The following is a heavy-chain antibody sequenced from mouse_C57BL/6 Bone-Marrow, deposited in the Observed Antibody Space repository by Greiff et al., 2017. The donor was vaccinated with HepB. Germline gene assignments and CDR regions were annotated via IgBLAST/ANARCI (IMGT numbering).Heavy chain of an antibody. CDR1: GFTFSSYA. CDR2: ISDGGSYT. D-gene: IGHD2-3*01. CDR3: ARGYYDGYYPFAY. V-gene: IGHV5-4*03. Sequence: EVKLVESGGGLVKPGGSLKLSCAASGFTFSSYAMSWVRQTPEKRLEWVATISDGGSYTYYPDNVKGRFTISRDNAKNNLYLQMSHLKSEDTAMYYCARGYYDGYYPFAYWGQGTLVTVSA. J-gene: IGHJ3*01.